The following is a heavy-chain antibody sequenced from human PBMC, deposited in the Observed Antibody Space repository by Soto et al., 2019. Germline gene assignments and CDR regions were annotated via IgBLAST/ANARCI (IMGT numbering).Heavy chain of an antibody. Sequence: SETLSLTCSVSGAPVSSYYWSWFRQPVGKGLEWIGRIHSSGNVNYNPSLESRVTMSLDTSKNQFSLRLSSLTAADTALYLCARDVGKNYWGQGTRVTFAS. V-gene: IGHV4-4*07. CDR2: IHSSGNV. CDR1: GAPVSSYY. D-gene: IGHD3-10*01. J-gene: IGHJ4*02. CDR3: ARDVGKNY.